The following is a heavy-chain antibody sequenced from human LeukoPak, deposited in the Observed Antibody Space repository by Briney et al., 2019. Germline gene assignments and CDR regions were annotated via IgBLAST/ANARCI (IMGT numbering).Heavy chain of an antibody. CDR2: IWYDGSNK. V-gene: IGHV3-33*01. D-gene: IGHD3-10*01. J-gene: IGHJ4*02. CDR1: GFTFSSYG. Sequence: PGGSLRLSCAASGFTFSSYGMHWVRQAPGKGLEWVADIWYDGSNKYYADSVKGRFTISRDNSKNTLYLQMNSLRAEDTAVYYCARDPWVWFGELLVYFDYWGQGTLVTVSS. CDR3: ARDPWVWFGELLVYFDY.